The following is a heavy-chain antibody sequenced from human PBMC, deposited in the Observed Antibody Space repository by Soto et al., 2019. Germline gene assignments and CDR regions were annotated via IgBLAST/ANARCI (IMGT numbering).Heavy chain of an antibody. J-gene: IGHJ4*02. CDR3: ARTRPREGIQLWLLGDY. CDR1: GYTFTSYG. CDR2: ISAYNGNT. D-gene: IGHD5-18*01. Sequence: QVQLVQSGAEVKKPGASVKVSCKASGYTFTSYGISWVRQAPGQGLEWMGWISAYNGNTNYAQKLQGRVTMTTDTSTSKAYMELTRLRSDDTAGYYCARTRPREGIQLWLLGDYWGQGTLVTVSS. V-gene: IGHV1-18*01.